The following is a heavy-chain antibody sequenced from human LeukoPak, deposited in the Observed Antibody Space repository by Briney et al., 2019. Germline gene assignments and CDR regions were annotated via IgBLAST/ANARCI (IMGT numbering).Heavy chain of an antibody. CDR2: ISGSGGST. Sequence: PGGSLRLSCAASGFTFSSYAMSWVRQAPGKGLEWVSAISGSGGSTYYADSMKGRFTISRDNSKNTLYLQMNSRRAEDTAVYYCAKTTTVTNYYYYYMDVRGKGPRVTVS. J-gene: IGHJ6*03. V-gene: IGHV3-23*01. CDR1: GFTFSSYA. CDR3: AKTTTVTNYYYYYMDV. D-gene: IGHD4-17*01.